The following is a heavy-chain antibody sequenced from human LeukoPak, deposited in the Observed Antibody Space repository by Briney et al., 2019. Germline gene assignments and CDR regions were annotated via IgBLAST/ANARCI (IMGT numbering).Heavy chain of an antibody. D-gene: IGHD3-22*01. CDR1: GGSISSSRYY. CDR2: IYYSGST. Sequence: PSETLSLTCTVSGGSISSSRYYWGWIRQPPGKGLEWIGSIYYSGSTYYNPSLKSRVTISVDTSKNQFSLKLSSVTAADTAVYYCARDNFYDSSGYPVLAFDIWGQGTMVTVSS. CDR3: ARDNFYDSSGYPVLAFDI. V-gene: IGHV4-39*07. J-gene: IGHJ3*02.